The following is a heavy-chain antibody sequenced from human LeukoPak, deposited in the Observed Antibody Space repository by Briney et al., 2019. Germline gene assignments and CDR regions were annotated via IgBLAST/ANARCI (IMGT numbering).Heavy chain of an antibody. Sequence: PGGSLRLSCAASGFSFSDYHMSWIRQAPGKGLECVSNIVGSGSTTDYADSVKGRFTISRDNAKNSLYLQMNSLRAEDTAVYYCVRGNYGFDYWGQGTLVTVSS. CDR2: IVGSGSTT. CDR3: VRGNYGFDY. CDR1: GFSFSDYH. V-gene: IGHV3-11*01. J-gene: IGHJ4*02. D-gene: IGHD4-11*01.